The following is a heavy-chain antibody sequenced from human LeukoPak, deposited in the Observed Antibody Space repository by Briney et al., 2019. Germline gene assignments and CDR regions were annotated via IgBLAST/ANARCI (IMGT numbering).Heavy chain of an antibody. V-gene: IGHV4-4*07. CDR1: GGSISSYY. CDR3: AREGGSYRPLDY. D-gene: IGHD3-16*02. CDR2: VNLQGGT. Sequence: SETLSLTCTVSGGSISSYYWSWIRQPAGKGLEWIGEVNLQGGTNYNPSLLRRVAISVGTSANHVSLQMTSVTAADTAVYYCAREGGSYRPLDYSGQGTLVTVSS. J-gene: IGHJ4*02.